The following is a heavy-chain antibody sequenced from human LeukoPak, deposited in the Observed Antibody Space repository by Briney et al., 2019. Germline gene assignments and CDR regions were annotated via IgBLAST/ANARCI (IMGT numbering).Heavy chain of an antibody. V-gene: IGHV1-69*01. Sequence: GAPVKVSCKASGGTFSSYAISWVRQAPGQGLEWMGGIIPIFGTANYAQKFQGRVTITADESTSTAYMELSSLRSEDTAVYYCAREVGGSGWYGFGYWGQGTLVTVSS. D-gene: IGHD6-19*01. J-gene: IGHJ4*02. CDR2: IIPIFGTA. CDR3: AREVGGSGWYGFGY. CDR1: GGTFSSYA.